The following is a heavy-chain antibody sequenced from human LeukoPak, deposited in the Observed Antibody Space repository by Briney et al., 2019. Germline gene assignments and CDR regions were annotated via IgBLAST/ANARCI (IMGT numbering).Heavy chain of an antibody. CDR2: INPNSGGT. Sequence: GASVKVSCTASGYTFTGYYMHWVRQAPGQGLEWMGWINPNSGGTNYAQKFQGRVTMTRDTSISTAYMELSRLRSDDTAVYYCARDRLEERRRTQYTIFGVVIDPSNWFDPWGQGTLVTVSS. V-gene: IGHV1-2*02. CDR3: ARDRLEERRRTQYTIFGVVIDPSNWFDP. D-gene: IGHD3-3*01. J-gene: IGHJ5*02. CDR1: GYTFTGYY.